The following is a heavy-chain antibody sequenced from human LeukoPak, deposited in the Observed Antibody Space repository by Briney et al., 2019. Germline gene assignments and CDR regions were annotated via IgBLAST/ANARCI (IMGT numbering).Heavy chain of an antibody. D-gene: IGHD6-13*01. CDR3: AREALSYRSSPYYFDY. Sequence: SETLSLTCTVSGGSISSSSYYWGWIRQPPGRGLEWIGSIYYSGSTYYNPSLKSRVTISVDTSKNQFSLKLSSVTAADTAVYYCAREALSYRSSPYYFDYWGQGTLVTVSS. CDR1: GGSISSSSYY. CDR2: IYYSGST. J-gene: IGHJ4*02. V-gene: IGHV4-39*07.